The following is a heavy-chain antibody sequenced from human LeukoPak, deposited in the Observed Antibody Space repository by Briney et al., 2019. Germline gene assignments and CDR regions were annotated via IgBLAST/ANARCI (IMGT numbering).Heavy chain of an antibody. J-gene: IGHJ5*02. CDR2: INSDGGGA. V-gene: IGHV3-74*01. CDR1: GITFGNNW. Sequence: GGSLRLSCAASGITFGNNWMHWVRQGPGKGLVWISRINSDGGGAIYADSVKGRFTVSRDNAKNTLYLQMNSLRAEDTAVYYCARDVPHSWFNTWGQGTLVTVSS. CDR3: ARDVPHSWFNT.